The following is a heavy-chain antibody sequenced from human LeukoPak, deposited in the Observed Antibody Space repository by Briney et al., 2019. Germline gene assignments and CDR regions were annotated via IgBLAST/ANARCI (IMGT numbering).Heavy chain of an antibody. D-gene: IGHD1-26*01. CDR1: GFSFRYFA. V-gene: IGHV3-64*02. Sequence: GGSLRLSCVGSGFSFRYFAIHWVRQAPGKGLEYVSVINTDGRITYYADSVKGRFTISRDNSKNTVYLQLGSLRGDDMAVYYCTRDGGSFCDFDYWGQGALVTVSS. J-gene: IGHJ4*02. CDR2: INTDGRIT. CDR3: TRDGGSFCDFDY.